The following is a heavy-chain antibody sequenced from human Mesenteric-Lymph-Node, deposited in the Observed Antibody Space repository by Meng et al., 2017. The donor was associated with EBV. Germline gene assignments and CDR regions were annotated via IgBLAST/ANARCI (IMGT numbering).Heavy chain of an antibody. CDR3: ARMEFTYSWYFDL. CDR2: IFYGGYT. CDR1: VASISSGGYY. D-gene: IGHD1-1*01. J-gene: IGHJ2*01. V-gene: IGHV4-30-4*01. Sequence: QVHINESGPGLVKPSGTLSLTCTVSVASISSGGYYGNWIRQSPGKGLELIGYIFYGGYTYYNLSLKSRVTISVDVSKNQFSLKLTSVTAADTAVYYCARMEFTYSWYFDLWGRGTLVTVSS.